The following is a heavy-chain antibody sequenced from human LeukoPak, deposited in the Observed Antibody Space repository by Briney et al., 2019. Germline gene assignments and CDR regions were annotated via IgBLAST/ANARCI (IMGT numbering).Heavy chain of an antibody. V-gene: IGHV3-66*02. CDR2: IYSGGST. CDR1: GFTVSSNY. D-gene: IGHD5-24*01. Sequence: VGSLRLSCAASGFTVSSNYMSWVRQAPGKGPEWVSVIYSGGSTYYADSVKGRFTISRDNSKNTLYLQMNSLRAEDTAVYYCARDGPLPLKGPTDYWGQGTLVTVSS. J-gene: IGHJ4*02. CDR3: ARDGPLPLKGPTDY.